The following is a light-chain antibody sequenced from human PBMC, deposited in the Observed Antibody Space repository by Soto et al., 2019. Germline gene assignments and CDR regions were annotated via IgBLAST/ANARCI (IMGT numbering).Light chain of an antibody. CDR1: QSINSF. V-gene: IGKV3-11*01. J-gene: IGKJ1*01. CDR2: GAS. Sequence: EIVLTQSPGTLSLSPGEGATLSCRASQSINSFLAWYQQRRGQAPRLLIHGASNRATGIPDRFSGSGSGPDFTLTISRLEPEDFAVYYCQQRYNWPLTFGQGTKVDIK. CDR3: QQRYNWPLT.